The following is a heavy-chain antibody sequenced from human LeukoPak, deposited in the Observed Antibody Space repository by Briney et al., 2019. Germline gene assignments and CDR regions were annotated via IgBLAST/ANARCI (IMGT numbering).Heavy chain of an antibody. D-gene: IGHD4-11*01. CDR3: ARDLVYSNSHSWFDY. CDR2: ISSSSSYI. J-gene: IGHJ4*02. Sequence: GGSLRLSCAASGFTFSSYSMNWVRQAPGKGLEWVSSISSSSSYIYYADSVTGRFTISRDNAKNSLYLQMNSLRAEDTAVYYCARDLVYSNSHSWFDYWGQGTLVTVSS. CDR1: GFTFSSYS. V-gene: IGHV3-21*01.